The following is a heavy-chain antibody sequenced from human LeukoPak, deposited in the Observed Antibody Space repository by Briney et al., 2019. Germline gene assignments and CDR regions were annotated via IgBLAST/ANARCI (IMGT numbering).Heavy chain of an antibody. D-gene: IGHD3/OR15-3a*01. CDR1: GFTFSSYA. J-gene: IGHJ4*02. CDR2: ISYDGNNK. Sequence: GGSLRLSCAASGFTFSSYAMHWVRQAPGKGLEWVAVISYDGNNKYYADSVKGRFTISRDNSKNTLYLQINSLRAEDTAVFYCARDLGWSFDYWGQGTLVTVSS. CDR3: ARDLGWSFDY. V-gene: IGHV3-30-3*01.